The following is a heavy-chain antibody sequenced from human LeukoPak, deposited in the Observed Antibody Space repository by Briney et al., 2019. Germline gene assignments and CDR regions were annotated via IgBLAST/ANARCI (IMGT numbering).Heavy chain of an antibody. CDR2: IWYDGSNK. CDR1: GFTFSSYG. J-gene: IGHJ4*02. D-gene: IGHD2-21*02. CDR3: ARDHAAYCGGDCYFDY. Sequence: GGSLRLSCAASGFTFSSYGMHWVRQAPGKGLEWVAVIWYDGSNKYYADSVKGRFTISRDNSKNTLYLQMNSLRAEDTAVYYCARDHAAYCGGDCYFDYWGQGTLVTVSS. V-gene: IGHV3-33*01.